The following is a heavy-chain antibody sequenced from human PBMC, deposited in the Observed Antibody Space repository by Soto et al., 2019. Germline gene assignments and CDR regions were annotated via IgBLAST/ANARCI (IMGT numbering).Heavy chain of an antibody. J-gene: IGHJ4*02. CDR3: ASWGGYCSGGSCPIDFDY. D-gene: IGHD2-15*01. CDR2: INAYNGNT. CDR1: GYTFTSYG. Sequence: ASVKVSCKASGYTFTSYGINWLRQAPGQGLEWMGWINAYNGNTNYAQKLQGRVTMTTDTSTSTAYMELRSLRSDDTAVYYCASWGGYCSGGSCPIDFDYWGQGTLVTVSS. V-gene: IGHV1-18*01.